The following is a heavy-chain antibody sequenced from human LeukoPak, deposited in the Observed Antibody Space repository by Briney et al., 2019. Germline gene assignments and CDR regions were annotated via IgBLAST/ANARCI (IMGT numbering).Heavy chain of an antibody. V-gene: IGHV4-38-2*01. D-gene: IGHD3-10*01. CDR3: ARGHLGLSP. Sequence: SETLSLTCAVSGYSISSGYYWGWIRQPPGKGLEWIGSIYHSGSTYYNPSLKSRVTISVDTSKNQFSLKLSSVTAADTAVYYCARGHLGLSPWGQGTLVTVSS. CDR1: GYSISSGYY. CDR2: IYHSGST. J-gene: IGHJ5*02.